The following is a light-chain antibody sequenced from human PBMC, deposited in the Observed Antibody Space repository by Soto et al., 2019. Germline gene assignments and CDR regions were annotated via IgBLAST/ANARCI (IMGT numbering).Light chain of an antibody. Sequence: IQMTQSPSSLSASVGDSVTITCRSSEDISTWLAWYQQKPAKAPKLLIYAASSLQSGVPSRFSGSGSATDFTPTISSLQPEDFATYYCQHADSFPLITFGQGTRLEIK. V-gene: IGKV1-12*01. CDR3: QHADSFPLIT. J-gene: IGKJ5*01. CDR1: EDISTW. CDR2: AAS.